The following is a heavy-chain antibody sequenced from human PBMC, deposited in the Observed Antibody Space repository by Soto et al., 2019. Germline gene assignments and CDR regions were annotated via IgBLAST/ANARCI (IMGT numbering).Heavy chain of an antibody. V-gene: IGHV3-23*05. Sequence: GGSLRLSCAASRFTFSNAWMSWVRQAPGKGPEWVSTIDTGGGKTFFADSVKGRFTLSRDNSKNTLLLQMDNLRSEDTALYYCAVIKTSLGVYATEAAWGKGTAVTVSS. J-gene: IGHJ6*01. D-gene: IGHD6-6*01. CDR1: RFTFSNAW. CDR3: AVIKTSLGVYATEAA. CDR2: IDTGGGKT.